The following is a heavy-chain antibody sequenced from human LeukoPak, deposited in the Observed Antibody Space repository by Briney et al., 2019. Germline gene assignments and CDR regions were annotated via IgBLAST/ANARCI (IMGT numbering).Heavy chain of an antibody. CDR3: ARDRQWLVRYYYYGMDV. J-gene: IGHJ6*02. CDR2: ISSSSSYI. Sequence: PGGSLRLSCAASGFTFSSYSMNWVRQAPGKGLEWVSSISSSSSYIYYADSVKGRFTISRDNAKNSLYLQMNSLRAEDTAVYYCARDRQWLVRYYYYGMDVWGQGTTVTVSS. V-gene: IGHV3-21*01. CDR1: GFTFSSYS. D-gene: IGHD6-19*01.